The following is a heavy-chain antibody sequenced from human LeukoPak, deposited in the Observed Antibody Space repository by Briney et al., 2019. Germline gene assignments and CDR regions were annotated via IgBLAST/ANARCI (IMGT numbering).Heavy chain of an antibody. V-gene: IGHV3-48*03. J-gene: IGHJ4*02. CDR2: ISSSGSTI. Sequence: PGGSLRLSCAASGFTFRSYDMNWVRQTPGRGLEWVSYISSSGSTIYYADSVKGRFTISRDNAKNSLYLQMNSLRAEDTAVYYCARALSYYYDSSGYGYWGQGTLVTVSS. D-gene: IGHD3-22*01. CDR1: GFTFRSYD. CDR3: ARALSYYYDSSGYGY.